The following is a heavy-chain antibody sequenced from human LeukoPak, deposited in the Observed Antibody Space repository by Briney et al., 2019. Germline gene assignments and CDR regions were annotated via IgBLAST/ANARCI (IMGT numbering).Heavy chain of an antibody. Sequence: GGSLRLSCAVSGFTVSRNYLSWVRQTPGKGLEWLSVIYSGGSKDYADSVKGRFTISRDNAKNSLYLQMNSLRVEDTAVYYCARDLAVAGHNWFDPWGQGTLVIVSS. D-gene: IGHD6-19*01. V-gene: IGHV3-66*01. CDR2: IYSGGSK. CDR1: GFTVSRNY. CDR3: ARDLAVAGHNWFDP. J-gene: IGHJ5*02.